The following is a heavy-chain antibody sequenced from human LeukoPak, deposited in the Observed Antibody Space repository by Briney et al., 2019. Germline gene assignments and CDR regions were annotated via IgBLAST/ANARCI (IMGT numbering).Heavy chain of an antibody. D-gene: IGHD2-15*01. CDR1: GFTFSVFW. Sequence: GGSLRLSCAASGFTFSVFWRSWVRQAPGKGREWVANIKKDGSEKYYAESVRGRFSISRDNAKDSLYLQMNSLRADDTAVYYCARFCIDCYYAMDVWGQGTTVTVSS. V-gene: IGHV3-7*04. CDR3: ARFCIDCYYAMDV. CDR2: IKKDGSEK. J-gene: IGHJ6*01.